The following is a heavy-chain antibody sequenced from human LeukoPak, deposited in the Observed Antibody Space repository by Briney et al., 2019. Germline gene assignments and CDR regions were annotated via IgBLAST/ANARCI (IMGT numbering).Heavy chain of an antibody. J-gene: IGHJ4*02. D-gene: IGHD6-19*01. CDR1: GFTFNSYG. CDR3: AKAYGSGVAGPNYSDY. CDR2: ISYDGSDK. V-gene: IGHV3-30*18. Sequence: GSLRLSCAASGFTFNSYGMHWVRQAPGKGLEWVAVISYDGSDKYYGDSVKGRFTISRDNSENTVYLQMNSLRAEDTAVFYCAKAYGSGVAGPNYSDYWGQGTLVTVSS.